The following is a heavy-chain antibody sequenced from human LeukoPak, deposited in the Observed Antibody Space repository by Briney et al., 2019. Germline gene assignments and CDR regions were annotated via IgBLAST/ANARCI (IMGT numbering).Heavy chain of an antibody. CDR3: ARELTWSTFDI. Sequence: GGSLRLSCAASGFTFSSYAMSWVRQAPGKGLEWVANINQDGGETHYVDSVKGRFTISRDNAKNTLYLQMNSLRVEDTAMYYCARELTWSTFDIWGQGTKVTVSS. D-gene: IGHD3-3*01. CDR2: INQDGGET. CDR1: GFTFSSYA. V-gene: IGHV3-7*01. J-gene: IGHJ3*02.